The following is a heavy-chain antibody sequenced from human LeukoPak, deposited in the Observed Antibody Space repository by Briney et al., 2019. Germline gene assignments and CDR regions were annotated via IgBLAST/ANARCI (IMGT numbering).Heavy chain of an antibody. Sequence: ASVKVSCKASGYRFISNYIQWVRQAPGLGPEWMGWMHPGNGNTRYAEKFQGRVTMTRETSINNAYMDRNSITSDDNACQYHAREVSNCVGGDGYSFNFWGQGTLITVSS. J-gene: IGHJ4*02. CDR1: GYRFISNY. CDR2: MHPGNGNT. CDR3: AREVSNCVGGDGYSFNF. D-gene: IGHD2-21*02. V-gene: IGHV1-2*02.